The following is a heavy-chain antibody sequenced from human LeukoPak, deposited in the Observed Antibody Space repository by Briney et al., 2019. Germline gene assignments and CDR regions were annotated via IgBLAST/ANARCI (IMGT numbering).Heavy chain of an antibody. CDR2: ISSSSSYI. CDR3: ARRYYDFWSGYYYYYYMDV. Sequence: GGSLRLSCAASGFTFSNYYMHWVRQAPGKGLEWVSSISSSSSYIYYADSVKGRFTISRDNAKNSLYLQMNSLRAEDTAVYYCARRYYDFWSGYYYYYYMDVWGKGTTVTVSS. J-gene: IGHJ6*03. V-gene: IGHV3-21*01. D-gene: IGHD3-3*01. CDR1: GFTFSNYY.